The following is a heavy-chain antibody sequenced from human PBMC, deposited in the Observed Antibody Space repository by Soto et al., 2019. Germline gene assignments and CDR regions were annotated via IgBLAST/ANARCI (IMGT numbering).Heavy chain of an antibody. D-gene: IGHD4-17*01. CDR1: GFIADDYA. CDR3: VKDMKWGGMTTIHYFDS. V-gene: IGHV3-9*02. Sequence: EVQLGESGGGLLQPGRSLRLSCVASGFIADDYAMHWVRQAPGKGLEWVSGISSNSATINYADSVKGRFTISRDNAKNSLFLQMNSLRPEDTAFYYCVKDMKWGGMTTIHYFDSWGQGTLVTVSS. CDR2: ISSNSATI. J-gene: IGHJ4*02.